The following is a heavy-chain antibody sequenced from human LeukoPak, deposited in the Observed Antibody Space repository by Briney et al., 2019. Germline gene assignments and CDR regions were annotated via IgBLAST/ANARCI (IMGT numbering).Heavy chain of an antibody. CDR1: GFTFSSYA. D-gene: IGHD3-10*01. CDR3: AKWGRGYYYGSGSYYFDY. V-gene: IGHV3-23*01. J-gene: IGHJ4*02. CDR2: ISGSGGRT. Sequence: GGSLRLSCAASGFTFSSYAMSWVRQAPGKGLEWVSAISGSGGRTYYADSVKGRFTISRDNSKNTLYLQMNSPRAEDTAVYYCAKWGRGYYYGSGSYYFDYWGQGTLVTVSS.